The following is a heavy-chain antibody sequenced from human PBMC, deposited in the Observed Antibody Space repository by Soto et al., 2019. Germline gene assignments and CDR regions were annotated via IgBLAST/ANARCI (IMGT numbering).Heavy chain of an antibody. CDR3: AREPIAVAEYNWFDP. V-gene: IGHV1-18*01. CDR1: GYTFTSYG. CDR2: ISAYNGNT. J-gene: IGHJ5*02. D-gene: IGHD6-19*01. Sequence: QVQLVQSGAEVKKPGASVKVSCKASGYTFTSYGISWVRQAPGQALEWMGWISAYNGNTNYAQKLQGRVTMTTDTSTSTAYMELRSLRSDDTAVDYCAREPIAVAEYNWFDPWGQGTLVTVSS.